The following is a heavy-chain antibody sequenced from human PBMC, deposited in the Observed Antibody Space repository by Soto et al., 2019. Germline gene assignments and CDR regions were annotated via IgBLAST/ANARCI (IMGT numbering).Heavy chain of an antibody. V-gene: IGHV4-30-4*01. CDR2: IYYSGST. CDR3: ARETHYYDSSGYYPDDAFDI. D-gene: IGHD3-22*01. J-gene: IGHJ3*02. CDR1: GGSISSGDYY. Sequence: SETLSLTCTVSGGSISSGDYYWSWIRQPPGKGLEWIGYIYYSGSTYYNPSLKSRVTISVDTSKNQFSLKLSSVTAADTAVYYCARETHYYDSSGYYPDDAFDIWGQGTMVTVSS.